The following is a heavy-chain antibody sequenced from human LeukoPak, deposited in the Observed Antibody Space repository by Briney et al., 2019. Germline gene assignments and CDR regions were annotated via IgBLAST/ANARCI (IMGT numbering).Heavy chain of an antibody. CDR1: GGSFSGHY. V-gene: IGHV4-34*01. Sequence: SETLSLTCAVYGGSFSGHYWSRIRQPPGKGLEWIGEINHSGSTNYNPSLKSRVTISVDTSKNQFSLKLSSVTAADTAVYYCARGRDITIFGVVIRSPFGYWGQGTLVTVSS. D-gene: IGHD3-3*01. J-gene: IGHJ4*02. CDR2: INHSGST. CDR3: ARGRDITIFGVVIRSPFGY.